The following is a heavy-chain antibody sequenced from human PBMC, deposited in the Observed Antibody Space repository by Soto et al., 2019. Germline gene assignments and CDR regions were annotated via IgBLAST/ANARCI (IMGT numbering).Heavy chain of an antibody. D-gene: IGHD1-26*01. V-gene: IGHV3-74*03. CDR2: INSDGSRI. Sequence: LRLFYAASRFTFEIYSIHCVRQAIGKGVVWVSHINSDGSRITYADSVKGRFTISRDKAKNTLYLQMKSLSAEDTAGYYRVRGDIGLGIDYWGLGTPVTVSS. J-gene: IGHJ4*02. CDR1: RFTFEIYS. CDR3: VRGDIGLGIDY.